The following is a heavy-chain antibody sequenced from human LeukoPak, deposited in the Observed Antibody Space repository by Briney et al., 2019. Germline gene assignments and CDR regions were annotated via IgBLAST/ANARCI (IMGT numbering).Heavy chain of an antibody. Sequence: GGSLRLSCAASGFTFSSYAMSWVRQAPGKGLEWVSVISGSGGNTYYADSVKGRFTISRDNSKNTLCLQLNSLRAEDTAVYYCAKVGVYCSGGSCSYDAFDIWGQGTMVTVSS. CDR1: GFTFSSYA. CDR2: ISGSGGNT. D-gene: IGHD2-15*01. CDR3: AKVGVYCSGGSCSYDAFDI. V-gene: IGHV3-23*01. J-gene: IGHJ3*02.